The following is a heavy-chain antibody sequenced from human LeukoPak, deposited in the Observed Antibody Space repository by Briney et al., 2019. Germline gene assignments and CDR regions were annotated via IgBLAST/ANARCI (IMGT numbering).Heavy chain of an antibody. V-gene: IGHV3-48*03. D-gene: IGHD4-17*01. CDR3: ARPQSTTVTTLFDY. CDR2: ISSSGRTI. J-gene: IGHJ4*02. Sequence: PGGSLRLSCEASGFTFSNYEMNWVRLAPGKGLEWISYISSSGRTIYYADSVKDRFTISRDNAKNSLYLQMTSLRAEDTAVYSCARPQSTTVTTLFDYWGQGTLVTVSS. CDR1: GFTFSNYE.